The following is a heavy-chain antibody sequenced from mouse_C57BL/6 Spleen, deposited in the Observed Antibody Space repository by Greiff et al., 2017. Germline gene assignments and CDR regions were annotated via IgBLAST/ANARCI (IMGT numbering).Heavy chain of an antibody. J-gene: IGHJ3*01. CDR1: GYAFSSSW. V-gene: IGHV1-82*01. Sequence: QVQLKQSGPELVKPGASVKISCKASGYAFSSSWMNWVKQRPGKGLEWIGRIYPGDGDTNYNGKFKGKATLTADKSSSTAYKQLSSLTSEDSAVYFCARRDGHYEGFAYWGQGTLVTVSA. D-gene: IGHD1-2*01. CDR2: IYPGDGDT. CDR3: ARRDGHYEGFAY.